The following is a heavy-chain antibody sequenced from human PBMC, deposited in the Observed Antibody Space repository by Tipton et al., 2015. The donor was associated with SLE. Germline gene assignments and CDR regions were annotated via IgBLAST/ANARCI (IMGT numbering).Heavy chain of an antibody. CDR1: GGSFSGYY. J-gene: IGHJ4*02. Sequence: TLSLTCAVYGGSFSGYYWSWIRQPPGQGLEWIGEIHHSGSTNYNPSLKSRVTIAVDTSKNQFSLKLSSVTAADTAVYYCARRGRRYDSSGYYSYYFDYWGQGTLVTVSS. CDR2: IHHSGST. V-gene: IGHV4-34*01. CDR3: ARRGRRYDSSGYYSYYFDY. D-gene: IGHD3-22*01.